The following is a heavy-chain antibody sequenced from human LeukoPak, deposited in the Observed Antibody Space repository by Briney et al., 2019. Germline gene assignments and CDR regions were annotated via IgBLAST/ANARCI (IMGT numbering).Heavy chain of an antibody. J-gene: IGHJ4*02. CDR3: ATDGGTRGAVAGYFDY. Sequence: ASVEVSCKASGYTFIDYYVHWVRQAPGQGLEWMGYINPNTGGTNFAQKFQGWVTMTRDTSISTAYMELSRLKSDDTAVYYCATDGGTRGAVAGYFDYWGQGTLVTVSS. CDR1: GYTFIDYY. CDR2: INPNTGGT. V-gene: IGHV1-2*04. D-gene: IGHD6-19*01.